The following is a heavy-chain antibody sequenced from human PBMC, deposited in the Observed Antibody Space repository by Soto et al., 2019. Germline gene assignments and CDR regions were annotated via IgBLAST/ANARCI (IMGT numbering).Heavy chain of an antibody. D-gene: IGHD3-3*01. CDR2: ISGNGGST. CDR3: TKEERWTIFVGGPEF. V-gene: IGHV3-23*01. J-gene: IGHJ4*02. CDR1: GFTFHDYA. Sequence: EVQLLESGGTLVQPGGSLRLSCAASGFTFHDYAMTWVRQRPGKGMEWISGISGNGGSTYYADSMKGRFTISRDNSKDTLYLQMSGLRADDTGVYYCTKEERWTIFVGGPEFWGQGTLVTVSS.